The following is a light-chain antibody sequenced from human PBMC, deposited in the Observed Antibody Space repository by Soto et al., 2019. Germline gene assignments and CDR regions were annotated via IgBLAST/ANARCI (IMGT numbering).Light chain of an antibody. J-gene: IGLJ2*01. CDR3: SSYTGSSTYVV. V-gene: IGLV2-14*01. CDR2: DVS. CDR1: SSDVGGYNY. Sequence: QSARTQPASVSGSPGQSITCSCTGTSSDVGGYNYVSWYQQHPGKAPKLMIYDVSNRPSGVSNRFSGSKSGNTASLTISGLQAEDEADYYCSSYTGSSTYVVFGGATKLTVL.